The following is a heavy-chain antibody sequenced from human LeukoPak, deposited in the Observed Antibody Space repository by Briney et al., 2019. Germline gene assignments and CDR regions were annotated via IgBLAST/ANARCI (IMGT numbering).Heavy chain of an antibody. CDR2: ISTDGSRT. V-gene: IGHV3-74*03. Sequence: PGGSLRLSCEASGFTFSAHWMPWVRQAPGKGLEWVSRISTDGSRTTYADSVRGRFTISRDNVKNTLYLEMLSLTAEDTAVYNCARDLIRARTFDPWGQGTLVTVSS. J-gene: IGHJ5*02. CDR1: GFTFSAHW. CDR3: ARDLIRARTFDP. D-gene: IGHD3-10*01.